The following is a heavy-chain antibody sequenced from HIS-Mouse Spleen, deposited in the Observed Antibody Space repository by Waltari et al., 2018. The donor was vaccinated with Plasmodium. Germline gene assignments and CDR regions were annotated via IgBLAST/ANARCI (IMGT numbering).Heavy chain of an antibody. CDR3: ARGSIAAAGDY. J-gene: IGHJ4*02. CDR2: INPNSRGT. CDR1: GYTFTGYY. Sequence: QVQLVQSGAEVKKPGASVKVSCKASGYTFTGYYMHWVRQAPGQGLEWIGWINPNSRGTNYGQKFQGRVTMTRDTSISTAYMELSRLRSDDTAVYYCARGSIAAAGDYWGQGTLVTVAS. D-gene: IGHD6-13*01. V-gene: IGHV1-2*02.